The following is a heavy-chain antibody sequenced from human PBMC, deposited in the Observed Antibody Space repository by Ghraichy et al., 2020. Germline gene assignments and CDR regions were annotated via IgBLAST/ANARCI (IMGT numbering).Heavy chain of an antibody. CDR3: VAATPSSDH. CDR2: VNTDGSNT. CDR1: GFSLNTHW. V-gene: IGHV3-74*01. D-gene: IGHD6-25*01. Sequence: LTCEASGFSLNTHWMHWVRQAPGKGPMWVSRVNTDGSNTAYADSVRGRFTISRDKARNTMWLQMNSLRVDDTAVYYCVAATPSSDHWGQGTLVTVSP. J-gene: IGHJ4*02.